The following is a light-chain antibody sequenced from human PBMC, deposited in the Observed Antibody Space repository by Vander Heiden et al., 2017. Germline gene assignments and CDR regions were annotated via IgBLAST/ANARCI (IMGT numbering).Light chain of an antibody. V-gene: IGKV4-1*01. CDR2: WES. CDR3: QQYYSTPRT. J-gene: IGKJ1*01. CDR1: HMFLYSSNNKNY. Sequence: DIVITQSPYSLAFSLCYRATINCKSSHMFLYSSNNKNYLAWYQQKTGQPPKLLIYWESTREYGVPDRFSRRGYGKDLTITINSLKDEDVAVYYCQQYYSTPRTFGQGTKVEIK.